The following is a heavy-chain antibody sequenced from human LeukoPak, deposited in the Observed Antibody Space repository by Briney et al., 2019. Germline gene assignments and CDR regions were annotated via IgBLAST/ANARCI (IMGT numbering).Heavy chain of an antibody. D-gene: IGHD3-22*01. Sequence: GGSLRLSCAASGFTFSSYEMNWVRQAPGKGLEWVSYISSSGSTIYYADSVKGRFTISRDNARNSLYLQMNSLRAEDTAVYYCARDYYDSFNAFDIWGQGTMVTVSS. CDR3: ARDYYDSFNAFDI. V-gene: IGHV3-48*03. CDR1: GFTFSSYE. J-gene: IGHJ3*02. CDR2: ISSSGSTI.